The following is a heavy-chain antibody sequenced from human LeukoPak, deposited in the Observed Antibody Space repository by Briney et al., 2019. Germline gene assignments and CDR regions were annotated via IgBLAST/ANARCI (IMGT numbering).Heavy chain of an antibody. CDR1: GFTVSSNY. D-gene: IGHD3-22*01. CDR3: TRPARISMIVGDLGYFHY. CDR2: IRRKAYGGTT. J-gene: IGHJ4*02. Sequence: PGGSLRLSCAASGFTVSSNYMSWVRQAPGKGLEWVGFIRRKAYGGTTEYAASVKGRFTISRDDPKSIAYLQMNSLKTEDTAMYYCTRPARISMIVGDLGYFHYWGQGTLVTVSS. V-gene: IGHV3-49*04.